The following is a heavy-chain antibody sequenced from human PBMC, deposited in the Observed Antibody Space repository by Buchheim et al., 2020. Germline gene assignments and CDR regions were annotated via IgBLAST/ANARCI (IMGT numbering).Heavy chain of an antibody. V-gene: IGHV4-59*01. Sequence: QVQLQESGPGLVKPSETLSLTCTVSGGSINNYYWSWIRQPPGKGLEWIGYIYYSGSTNYNPSLKSRVPISVDTSKKQFCLKLSSVTAADTAVYYCARGGYSYDYYFDYWGQGTL. J-gene: IGHJ4*02. CDR1: GGSINNYY. CDR3: ARGGYSYDYYFDY. CDR2: IYYSGST. D-gene: IGHD5-18*01.